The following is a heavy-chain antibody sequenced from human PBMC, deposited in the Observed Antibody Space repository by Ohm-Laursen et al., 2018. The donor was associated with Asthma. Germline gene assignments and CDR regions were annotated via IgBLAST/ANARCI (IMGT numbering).Heavy chain of an antibody. CDR1: GYTFSRYS. D-gene: IGHD1-14*01. Sequence: SLRLSCSASGYTFSRYSIHWVRQAPGKGLEWVSYISSSSSTIYYADSVKGRFTISRDNAKNSLYLQMNNLRPEDTALYYCTKDLLPGGADVWGQGTTVTVS. J-gene: IGHJ6*02. CDR2: ISSSSSTI. V-gene: IGHV3-48*01. CDR3: TKDLLPGGADV.